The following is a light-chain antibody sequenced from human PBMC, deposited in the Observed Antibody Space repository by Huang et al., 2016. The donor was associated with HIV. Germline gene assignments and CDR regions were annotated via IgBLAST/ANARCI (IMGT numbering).Light chain of an antibody. CDR3: MQAQQAPST. CDR1: QSLLQSNGYNY. V-gene: IGKV2-28*01. Sequence: DIVMAQSPLSLSVTPGEPASISCRSSQSLLQSNGYNYLDWYLKKTGQSPQLRIYLASNRAPGVPDRLSGSGSVIEMKRKSSRVEGGLTGIYYSMQAQQAPSTFGQGPGLEI. J-gene: IGKJ2*01. CDR2: LAS.